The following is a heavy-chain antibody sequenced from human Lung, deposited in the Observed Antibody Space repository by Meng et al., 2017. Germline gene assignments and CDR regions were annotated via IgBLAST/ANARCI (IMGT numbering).Heavy chain of an antibody. J-gene: IGHJ5*02. Sequence: PVPESGPGLGNPAVPLSLACSVSGGSISTSGYYWGWIRQPPGKGLEWIGSIGHSGFTYYTPSLKSRVAVSLDTSKSQFSLMLTSVTAADTAVYYCVRSSAWVRTGFDPWGQGTLVTVSS. CDR2: IGHSGFT. CDR1: GGSISTSGYY. V-gene: IGHV4-39*01. CDR3: VRSSAWVRTGFDP. D-gene: IGHD6-19*01.